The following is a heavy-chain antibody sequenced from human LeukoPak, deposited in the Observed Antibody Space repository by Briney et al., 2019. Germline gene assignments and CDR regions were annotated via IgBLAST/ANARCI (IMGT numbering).Heavy chain of an antibody. CDR2: IGGSGSPI. V-gene: IGHV3-48*03. Sequence: GGSLRLSCAASRFTFSSYEMIWVRQAPGKGLEWVSYIGGSGSPIYYADSVKGRFTISRDNAKNSLYLQMNSLRAEDTAVYYCARGTFYFDYWGQGTLVTVSS. CDR3: ARGTFYFDY. D-gene: IGHD2/OR15-2a*01. J-gene: IGHJ4*02. CDR1: RFTFSSYE.